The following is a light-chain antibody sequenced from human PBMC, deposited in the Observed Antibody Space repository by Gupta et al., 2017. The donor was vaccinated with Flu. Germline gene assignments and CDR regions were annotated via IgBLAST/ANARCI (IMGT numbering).Light chain of an antibody. CDR2: EVS. CDR1: SSDVGGYNY. Sequence: QSALTQPASVSGSPGQSITISCTGTSSDVGGYNYVSWYHQHPGKAPILMIYEVSNRPSGVSNRFSGSKAGNTASLTISGLQAEDDADYYCSSYTHSSTWVFGGGTKLTVL. J-gene: IGLJ2*01. V-gene: IGLV2-14*01. CDR3: SSYTHSSTWV.